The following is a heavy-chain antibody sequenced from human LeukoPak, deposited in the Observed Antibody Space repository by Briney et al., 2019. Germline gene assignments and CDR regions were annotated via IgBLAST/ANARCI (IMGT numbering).Heavy chain of an antibody. CDR2: INPNSGGT. D-gene: IGHD2-15*01. J-gene: IGHJ6*03. V-gene: IGHV1-2*06. CDR1: GYTFTGYY. CDR3: ASSLYCSGGSCYKWYYYMDV. Sequence: GASVKVSCKASGYTFTGYYMHWVRQAPGQGLEWMGRINPNSGGTNYAQKFQGRVTMTRDTSISTAYMELSRLRSDDTAVYDCASSLYCSGGSCYKWYYYMDVWGKGTTVTVSS.